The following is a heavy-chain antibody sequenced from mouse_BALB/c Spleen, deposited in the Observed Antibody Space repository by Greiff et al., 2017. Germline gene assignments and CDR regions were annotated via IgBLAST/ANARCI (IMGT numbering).Heavy chain of an antibody. Sequence: VQLVESGPGLVAPSQSLSITCTVSGFSLTSYGVHWVRQPPGKGLEWLGVIWAGGSTNYNSALMSRLSISKDNSKSQVFLKMNSLQTDDTAMYYCARDVLTGTLGGFAYWGQGTLVTVSA. D-gene: IGHD4-1*01. CDR1: GFSLTSYG. V-gene: IGHV2-9*02. J-gene: IGHJ3*01. CDR3: ARDVLTGTLGGFAY. CDR2: IWAGGST.